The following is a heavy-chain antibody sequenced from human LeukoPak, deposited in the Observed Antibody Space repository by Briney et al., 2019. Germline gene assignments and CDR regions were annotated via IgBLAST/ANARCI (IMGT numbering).Heavy chain of an antibody. D-gene: IGHD3-22*01. CDR3: ATDLLPPTVSSDSRGYRHYSSATDV. J-gene: IGHJ6*02. CDR1: GFTFSSYG. Sequence: GGSLRLSCAASGFTFSSYGMHWVRQAPGKGLEWVAVISYDGSNKYYADSVKGRFTISRDNSKNTLYLQMNSLKMEDTGVYFCATDLLPPTVSSDSRGYRHYSSATDVWGQGTTVTV. CDR2: ISYDGSNK. V-gene: IGHV3-30*03.